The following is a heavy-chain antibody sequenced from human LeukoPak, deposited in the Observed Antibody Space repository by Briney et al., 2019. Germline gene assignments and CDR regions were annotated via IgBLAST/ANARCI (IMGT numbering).Heavy chain of an antibody. D-gene: IGHD5-24*01. CDR1: GGTFSSNA. CDR2: IIPTLGIA. Sequence: SVKVSFKSSGGTFSSNAISWLRQPPAQGREWMGGIIPTLGIANYAQKFQGWVTITADKSTSTAYMELSGLRSEDTAVYFCANLMGGRRDGYNCPSLWGQGTLVTVSS. V-gene: IGHV1-69*10. CDR3: ANLMGGRRDGYNCPSL. J-gene: IGHJ4*02.